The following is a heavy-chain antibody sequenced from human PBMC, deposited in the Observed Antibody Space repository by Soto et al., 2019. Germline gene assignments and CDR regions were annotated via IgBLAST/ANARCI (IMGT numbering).Heavy chain of an antibody. CDR2: ISYDGSNK. J-gene: IGHJ6*02. D-gene: IGHD2-8*01. CDR1: GFTFSSYG. CDR3: ANTPLGMLYWDYADYYGMDV. V-gene: IGHV3-30*18. Sequence: QVQLVESGGGVVQPGRSLRLSCAASGFTFSSYGMHWVRQAPGKGLEWVAVISYDGSNKYYADSVKGRFTISRDNSKNTLYLQMNSLRAEDTAVYYCANTPLGMLYWDYADYYGMDVWGQGTTVTVSS.